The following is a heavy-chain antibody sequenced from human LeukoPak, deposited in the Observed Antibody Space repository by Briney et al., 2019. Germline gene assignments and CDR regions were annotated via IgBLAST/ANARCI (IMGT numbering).Heavy chain of an antibody. CDR2: ILPIFDMA. V-gene: IGHV1-69*04. Sequence: GSSVKVSCKASGGTFSTYAITWVRQAPGQGLEWMGRILPIFDMANYAQKFQGRVTITADTSTRTAYTELSSLRSDDTAVYYCARDGGWLQTQNHYYYHGMDVWGQGTTVTVSS. CDR1: GGTFSTYA. D-gene: IGHD5-24*01. J-gene: IGHJ6*02. CDR3: ARDGGWLQTQNHYYYHGMDV.